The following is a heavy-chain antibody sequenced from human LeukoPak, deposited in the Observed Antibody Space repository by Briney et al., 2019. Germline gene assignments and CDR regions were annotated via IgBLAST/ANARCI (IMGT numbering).Heavy chain of an antibody. CDR2: IIPIFGTA. CDR1: GGTFSSYA. CDR3: ARDSRSYGSGSYGPYYYYGMDV. V-gene: IGHV1-69*13. Sequence: SVKVSCKASGGTFSSYAISWVRQAPGQGLEWMGGIIPIFGTANYAQKFQGRVTITADESTSTAYMELSSLRSEDTAVYYCARDSRSYGSGSYGPYYYYGMDVWGQGTTVTVSS. D-gene: IGHD3-10*01. J-gene: IGHJ6*02.